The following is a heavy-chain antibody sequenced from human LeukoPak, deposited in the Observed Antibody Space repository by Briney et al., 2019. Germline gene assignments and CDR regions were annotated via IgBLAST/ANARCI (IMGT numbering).Heavy chain of an antibody. D-gene: IGHD2-2*01. CDR1: GFTFSSYA. V-gene: IGHV3-23*01. CDR3: AKDRGGRCSSTSCHGFYGMDV. CDR2: ISGSGGST. Sequence: PGGSLRLSCAASGFTFSSYAMSWVRQAPGKGLEGASAISGSGGSTYYADSVKGRFTISRDNSKNTLYLQMNSLRAEDTAVYYCAKDRGGRCSSTSCHGFYGMDVWGQGTTVTVSS. J-gene: IGHJ6*02.